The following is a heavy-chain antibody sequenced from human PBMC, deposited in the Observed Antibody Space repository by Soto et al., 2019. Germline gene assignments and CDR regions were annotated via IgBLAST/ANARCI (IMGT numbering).Heavy chain of an antibody. CDR3: AKDLMDPFGFAVSAFDY. CDR2: ISGSGGST. V-gene: IGHV3-23*01. D-gene: IGHD3-10*01. J-gene: IGHJ4*02. Sequence: GGSLRLSCAASGFTFSSYAMSWVRQAPGKGLEWVSAISGSGGSTYYADSVKGRFTISRDNSKNTLYLQMNSLRAEDTAVYYCAKDLMDPFGFAVSAFDYWGQGTLVTVSS. CDR1: GFTFSSYA.